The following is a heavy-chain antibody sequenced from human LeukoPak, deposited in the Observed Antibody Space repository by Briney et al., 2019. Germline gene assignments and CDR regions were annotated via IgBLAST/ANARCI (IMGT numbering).Heavy chain of an antibody. CDR1: GYTFPAYY. CDR3: ATALPEGSGYENFDY. V-gene: IGHV1-2*02. J-gene: IGHJ4*02. D-gene: IGHD5-12*01. Sequence: ASVKVSCKASGYTFPAYYMHWVRQAPGQGLEWMGWINPNSGGTNYAQKFQGRVTMTRDTSISAAYMELSRLRSDDTAVYYCATALPEGSGYENFDYWGQGTLVTVSS. CDR2: INPNSGGT.